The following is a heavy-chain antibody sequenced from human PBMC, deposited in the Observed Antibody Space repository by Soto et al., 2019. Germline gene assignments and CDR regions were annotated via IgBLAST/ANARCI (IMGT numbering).Heavy chain of an antibody. V-gene: IGHV4-31*03. Sequence: PSETLSLTCTVSGGSISSGGYYWSWIRQHPGKGLEWIGYIYHSGSTYYNPSLKSRVTISVDTSKNQFSLKLSSVTAADTAVYYCARVELSFIFDIWGQGTMVTVSS. CDR3: ARVELSFIFDI. CDR2: IYHSGST. J-gene: IGHJ3*02. CDR1: GGSISSGGYY. D-gene: IGHD3-16*02.